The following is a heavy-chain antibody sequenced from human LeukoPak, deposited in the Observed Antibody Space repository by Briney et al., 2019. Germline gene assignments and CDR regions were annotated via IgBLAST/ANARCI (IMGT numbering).Heavy chain of an antibody. CDR3: ARWKAASGLDY. CDR2: VFYSGNT. V-gene: IGHV4-59*12. Sequence: SETLSLTCIVSGGSINSYYWNWIRQPPGKGLEWIGYVFYSGNTNYNPSLKSRVTISVDASKSQLSLNLSSVTAADTAVYYCARWKAASGLDYWGQGTLVTVSS. J-gene: IGHJ4*02. CDR1: GGSINSYY. D-gene: IGHD6-13*01.